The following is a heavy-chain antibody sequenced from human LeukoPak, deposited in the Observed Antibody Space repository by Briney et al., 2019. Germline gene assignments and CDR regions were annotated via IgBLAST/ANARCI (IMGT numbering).Heavy chain of an antibody. J-gene: IGHJ5*02. Sequence: SGPTLVKPTQTLTQTCTFSGFSLSTSGVGVGWIRQPPGKALEWLALISWDDDKRYSPSLKSRLTSTKPTSKNQVILTMTNMDPVATATYYCARSVAEAGFTWFNPWSQGSLAT. V-gene: IGHV2-5*02. CDR2: ISWDDDK. CDR3: ARSVAEAGFTWFNP. CDR1: GFSLSTSGVG. D-gene: IGHD2-21*01.